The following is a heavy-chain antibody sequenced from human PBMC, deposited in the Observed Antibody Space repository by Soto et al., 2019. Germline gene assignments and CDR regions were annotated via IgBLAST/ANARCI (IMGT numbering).Heavy chain of an antibody. Sequence: QVQLVQSGAEVKKPGSSVKVSCKASGGTFSSYAISWVRQAPGQGLEWMGGIIPIFGTANYAQKFQGRVTITAYESTSTAYRELSSLRSESTAVYYCARDPTNDYSSGWSYYWGQGTLVTVAS. J-gene: IGHJ4*02. CDR1: GGTFSSYA. CDR2: IIPIFGTA. D-gene: IGHD6-19*01. V-gene: IGHV1-69*01. CDR3: ARDPTNDYSSGWSYY.